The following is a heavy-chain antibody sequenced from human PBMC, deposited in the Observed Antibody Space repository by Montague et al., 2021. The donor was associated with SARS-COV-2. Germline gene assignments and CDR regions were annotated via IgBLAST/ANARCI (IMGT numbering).Heavy chain of an antibody. CDR3: ARLGEGVVPAPILGVGPYYSYFYMDV. V-gene: IGHV4-34*01. D-gene: IGHD2-2*02. Sequence: SETLSLTCAVYGGSFSGYYWSWIRRPPGKGLEWIGEINHSGSAKYNPSLKRRVTISVDTSKNQFSLKLNSVTAADTAVYYCARLGEGVVPAPILGVGPYYSYFYMDVWGKGATVTASS. J-gene: IGHJ6*03. CDR2: INHSGSA. CDR1: GGSFSGYY.